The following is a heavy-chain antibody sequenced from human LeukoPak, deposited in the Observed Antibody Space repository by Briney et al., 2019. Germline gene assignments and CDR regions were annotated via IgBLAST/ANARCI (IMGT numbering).Heavy chain of an antibody. J-gene: IGHJ3*02. CDR3: ARWEITIFGVVSNDAFDI. CDR1: GGSISSYY. D-gene: IGHD3-3*01. CDR2: IYYSGST. V-gene: IGHV4-59*08. Sequence: PSETLSLTCAVSGGSISSYYWSWIRQPPGKGLEWFGYIYYSGSTNYNPSLKSRVTISVDTSKNQFSLKLSSVTAADTAVYYCARWEITIFGVVSNDAFDIWGQGTMVTVSS.